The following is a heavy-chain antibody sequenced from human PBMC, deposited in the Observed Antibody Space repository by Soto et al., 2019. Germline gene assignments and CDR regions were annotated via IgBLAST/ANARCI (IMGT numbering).Heavy chain of an antibody. Sequence: QVQLVQSGAEVKKPGASVKVSCKASGYTFTSYGISWVRQAPGQGLEWMGWISAYNGNTNYAQKLQGRVTMTTDTSTSTAYMELRSLRSDDTAVYYCARSTPYCSSTSCYPHYFDYWGQGTPVTVSS. CDR1: GYTFTSYG. CDR2: ISAYNGNT. J-gene: IGHJ4*02. D-gene: IGHD2-2*01. CDR3: ARSTPYCSSTSCYPHYFDY. V-gene: IGHV1-18*01.